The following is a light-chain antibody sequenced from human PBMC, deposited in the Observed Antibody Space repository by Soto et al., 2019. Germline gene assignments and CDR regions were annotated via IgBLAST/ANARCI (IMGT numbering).Light chain of an antibody. CDR2: EVS. J-gene: IGLJ3*02. V-gene: IGLV2-14*01. CDR3: SSYTSSSTWV. Sequence: QSVLTQPASVSGSPGQSITISCTGTSSDVGGYNYVSWYQQHPGKAPKFIIYEVSNRPSGISNRFSASKSGNTASLTISGLQAEDEADYYCSSYTSSSTWVFGGGTKLTVL. CDR1: SSDVGGYNY.